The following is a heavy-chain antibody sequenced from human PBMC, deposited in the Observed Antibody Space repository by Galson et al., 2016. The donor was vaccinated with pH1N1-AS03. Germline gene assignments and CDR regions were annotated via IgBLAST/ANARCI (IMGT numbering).Heavy chain of an antibody. V-gene: IGHV3-7*03. Sequence: SLRLSCAVSGFTFSSYWMSWVRQAPGKGLEWVANIKQDGSEKYYVDSVKGRFTISRDNAKNSLNLQMNSLRAEDTAVYYWARAYYYGSGRSFDYWGQGTLVTVSS. CDR1: GFTFSSYW. J-gene: IGHJ4*02. CDR3: ARAYYYGSGRSFDY. D-gene: IGHD3-10*01. CDR2: IKQDGSEK.